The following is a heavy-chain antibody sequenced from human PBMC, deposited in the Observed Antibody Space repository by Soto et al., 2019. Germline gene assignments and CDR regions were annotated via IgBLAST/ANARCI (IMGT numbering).Heavy chain of an antibody. Sequence: QVQLVESGGGVVQPGRSLRLSCAASGFTFSSYAMHWVRQAAGKGLEWVAVISYDGSNKYYADSVKGRFTISRDNSKNTLYLQMNSLRAEDTAVYYCARDREVYCSGGSCYYFDYWGQGTLVTVTS. V-gene: IGHV3-30-3*01. CDR2: ISYDGSNK. CDR1: GFTFSSYA. D-gene: IGHD2-15*01. CDR3: ARDREVYCSGGSCYYFDY. J-gene: IGHJ4*02.